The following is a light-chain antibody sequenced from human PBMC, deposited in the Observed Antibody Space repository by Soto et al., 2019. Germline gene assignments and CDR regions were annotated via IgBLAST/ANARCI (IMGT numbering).Light chain of an antibody. J-gene: IGLJ1*01. Sequence: QSALTQPASVSGSPGQSITISCTGTSSDVGGYNYVSWYQLHPGKAPKLMIYDISHRPSGVSNRFSGSKSGNTASLTISGLQADDEADYFCSSYTTGSTLYVFGAGTKLTVL. CDR2: DIS. CDR3: SSYTTGSTLYV. V-gene: IGLV2-14*01. CDR1: SSDVGGYNY.